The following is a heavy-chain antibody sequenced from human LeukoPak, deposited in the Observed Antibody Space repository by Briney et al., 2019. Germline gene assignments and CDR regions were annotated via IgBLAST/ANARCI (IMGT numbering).Heavy chain of an antibody. D-gene: IGHD6-13*01. CDR1: GYTFTSYA. V-gene: IGHV1-3*01. CDR2: INAGNGNT. CDR3: ARSGSSSWYFDY. Sequence: ASVKVSFKASGYTFTSYAMHWVRQAPGQRLEWMGWINAGNGNTKYSQKFQGRVTITRDTSASTAYMELSSLRSEDTAVYYCARSGSSSWYFDYWGQGTLVTVSS. J-gene: IGHJ4*02.